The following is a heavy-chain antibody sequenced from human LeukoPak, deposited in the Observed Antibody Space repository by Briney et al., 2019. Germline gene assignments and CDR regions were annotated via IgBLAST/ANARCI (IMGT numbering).Heavy chain of an antibody. CDR3: AKDPFGIKTHYFDY. V-gene: IGHV3-23*01. Sequence: GGSLRLSCVASGFTFSNYWMHWVLQDPGKGLEWVSGISGSGGSTFYADSVKGRFTISRDNSKNTLYLQMNSLRAEDTAVYYCAKDPFGIKTHYFDYWGQGTLVTVSS. J-gene: IGHJ4*02. D-gene: IGHD3-10*01. CDR2: ISGSGGST. CDR1: GFTFSNYW.